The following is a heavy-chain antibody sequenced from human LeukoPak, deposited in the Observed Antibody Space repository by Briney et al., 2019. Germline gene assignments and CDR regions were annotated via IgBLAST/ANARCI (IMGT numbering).Heavy chain of an antibody. CDR3: ARGANWGSPDY. CDR1: GDSISSYY. J-gene: IGHJ4*02. Sequence: KPSETLSLTCTVSGDSISSYYWSWIRQPPGKGLEWIGYIYYSGTTSYNPSLKSRVTISLDTSKNQFSLKLSSVTAADTAVYYCARGANWGSPDYWGQGTLVTVSS. CDR2: IYYSGTT. V-gene: IGHV4-59*01. D-gene: IGHD7-27*01.